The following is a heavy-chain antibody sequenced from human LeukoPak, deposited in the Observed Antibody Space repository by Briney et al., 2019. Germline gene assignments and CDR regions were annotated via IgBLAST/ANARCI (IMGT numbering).Heavy chain of an antibody. J-gene: IGHJ4*02. CDR3: ARGAPPPRIGEYFYDY. V-gene: IGHV3-11*01. CDR2: ISSSGNTI. CDR1: GFIFGDYY. D-gene: IGHD3-16*01. Sequence: PGGSLRLSCAASGFIFGDYYVSWIRQAPGKGLEWVSYISSSGNTIDYADSMKGRFTISRDNAKNSLFLQMNSLRAEDTAVYYCARGAPPPRIGEYFYDYWGQGTLVTVSS.